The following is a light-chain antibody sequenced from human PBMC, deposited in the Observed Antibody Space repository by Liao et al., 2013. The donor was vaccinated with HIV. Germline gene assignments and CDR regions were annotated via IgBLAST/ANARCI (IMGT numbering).Light chain of an antibody. J-gene: IGLJ1*01. V-gene: IGLV3-1*01. Sequence: SYELTQPPSVSVSPGQTASITCSGDRLWEKYVSWYQQKPGQSPVLVIYYDSDRPSGIPERFSGSNSGNTATLTISRVEAGDEADYFCQVWDSSSDHYVFGTGTKVTVL. CDR2: YDS. CDR3: QVWDSSSDHYV. CDR1: RLWEKY.